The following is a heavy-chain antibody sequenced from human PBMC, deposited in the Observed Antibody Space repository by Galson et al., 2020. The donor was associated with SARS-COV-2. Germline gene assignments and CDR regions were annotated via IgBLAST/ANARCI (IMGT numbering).Heavy chain of an antibody. Sequence: KIGESLKISCKGSGYTFSNYWIGRVRQMPGKGLEWMGIMYPGDSETRYSPSFQGQVTISADKSITTTYLQWSGLRASDTAIYYCARVGIDTNDYYFDYWGQGTLVTVSS. CDR3: ARVGIDTNDYYFDY. CDR2: MYPGDSET. D-gene: IGHD1-1*01. CDR1: GYTFSNYW. V-gene: IGHV5-51*01. J-gene: IGHJ4*02.